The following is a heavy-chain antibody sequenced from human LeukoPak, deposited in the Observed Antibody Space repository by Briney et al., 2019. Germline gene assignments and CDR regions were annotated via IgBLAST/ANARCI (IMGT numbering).Heavy chain of an antibody. CDR1: GFTFSSYA. D-gene: IGHD1/OR15-1a*01. CDR2: MSYDGSYK. Sequence: GGSLRLSCAASGFTFSSYAMHWVRQAPGKGLEWVALMSYDGSYKYYADSVKGRFTISRDISKNSLYLQMNSLRAEDTAVYYCARVNIDRSAFDIWGQGTMVTVSS. V-gene: IGHV3-30*04. J-gene: IGHJ3*02. CDR3: ARVNIDRSAFDI.